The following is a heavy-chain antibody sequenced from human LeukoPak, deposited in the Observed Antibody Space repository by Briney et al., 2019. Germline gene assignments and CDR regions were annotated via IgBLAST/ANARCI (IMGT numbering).Heavy chain of an antibody. CDR1: GGSISNGGFS. D-gene: IGHD3-22*01. J-gene: IGHJ4*02. Sequence: PSETLSLTCAVSGGSISNGGFSWSWIRQPPGKRLEWIGYIHYSGSTYYHTSLKSRVAISVDRPKNQFSLKLSSVTAADTAVYYCASYYYDSSGYYFDYWGQGTLVTVSS. CDR3: ASYYYDSSGYYFDY. CDR2: IHYSGST. V-gene: IGHV4-30-4*07.